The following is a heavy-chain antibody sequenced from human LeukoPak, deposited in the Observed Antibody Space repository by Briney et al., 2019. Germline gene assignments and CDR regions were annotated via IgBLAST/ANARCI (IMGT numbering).Heavy chain of an antibody. CDR3: ARGGTTVAGTFWFDP. CDR2: IYHSGST. V-gene: IGHV4-4*02. Sequence: SETLSLTCAVSGGSIGSSNWWSWVRQPPGKGLEWIGEIYHSGSTNYNSSLKSRVTISVDKSKNQFSLKLSSVTAADTAMYYCARGGTTVAGTFWFDPWGQGTLATVSS. J-gene: IGHJ5*02. D-gene: IGHD6-19*01. CDR1: GGSIGSSNW.